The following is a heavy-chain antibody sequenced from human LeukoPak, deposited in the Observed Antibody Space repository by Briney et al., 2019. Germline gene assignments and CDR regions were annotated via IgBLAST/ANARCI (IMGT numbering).Heavy chain of an antibody. CDR1: GGSISSGSYY. CDR2: IYSGGST. CDR3: ARGGTPVTTLVDY. J-gene: IGHJ4*02. Sequence: ETLSLTCTVSGGSISSGSYYWSWVRQAPGKGLEWVSVIYSGGSTYYADSVKGRFTISRDNSKNTLYLQMNSLRAEDTAVYYCARGGTPVTTLVDYWGQGTLVTVSS. D-gene: IGHD4-17*01. V-gene: IGHV3-66*02.